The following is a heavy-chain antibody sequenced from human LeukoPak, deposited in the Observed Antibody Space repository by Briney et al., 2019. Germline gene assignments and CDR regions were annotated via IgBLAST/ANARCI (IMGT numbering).Heavy chain of an antibody. CDR1: VDPINTYY. CDR2: ISYSGTT. CDR3: AREGYDSNIYYKADY. J-gene: IGHJ4*02. D-gene: IGHD3-22*01. Sequence: SETLSLTCTVSVDPINTYYWSWIRQPPGKGLEWIGYISYSGTTKYNPSLESRVTITIDTSKNQFSLKLSSVTAADTAVYYCAREGYDSNIYYKADYWGQGTLVTVSS. V-gene: IGHV4-59*01.